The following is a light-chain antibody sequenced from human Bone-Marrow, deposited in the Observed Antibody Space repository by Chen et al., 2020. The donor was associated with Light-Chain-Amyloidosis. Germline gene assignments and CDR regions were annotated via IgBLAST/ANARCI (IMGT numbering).Light chain of an antibody. CDR3: QSYQGSSQGV. J-gene: IGLJ3*02. CDR2: EDD. Sequence: NFMLTQPHPVSESPGKTVIIPCTRSSGSIATNYVQWYQQRPGSSPTPVIYEDDQRPSGVPDRFSGSIDRSSNSASLTISGLKTEDEADYYCQSYQGSSQGVFGGGTKLTVL. CDR1: SGSIATNY. V-gene: IGLV6-57*01.